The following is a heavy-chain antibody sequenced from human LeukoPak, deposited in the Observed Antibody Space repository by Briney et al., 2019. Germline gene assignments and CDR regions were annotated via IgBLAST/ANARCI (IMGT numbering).Heavy chain of an antibody. J-gene: IGHJ5*02. CDR3: ARAVAAAGRSWWFDP. CDR1: GFTFSSYS. V-gene: IGHV3-21*01. Sequence: GGSLRLSCAASGFTFSSYSMNWVRQAPGKGLEWVSSISSSSYIYYADSVKGRFTISRDNAKNSLYLQMNSLRAEDTAVYYCARAVAAAGRSWWFDPWGQGTLVTVCS. CDR2: ISSSSYI. D-gene: IGHD6-13*01.